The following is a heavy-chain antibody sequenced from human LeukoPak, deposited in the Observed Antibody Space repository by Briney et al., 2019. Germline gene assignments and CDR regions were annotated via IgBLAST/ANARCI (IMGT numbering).Heavy chain of an antibody. CDR2: ISNDGSNK. D-gene: IGHD2-2*01. CDR1: GFTFSSFG. CDR3: AKDWIRYCSSTSCLFDY. V-gene: IGHV3-30*18. J-gene: IGHJ4*02. Sequence: GGSLRLSCAASGFTFSSFGMHWVRQAPGKGLEWVAVISNDGSNKYYADSVKGRFTISRDNSKNTLYLQMNSLRAEDTAVYYCAKDWIRYCSSTSCLFDYWGQGTLVTVSS.